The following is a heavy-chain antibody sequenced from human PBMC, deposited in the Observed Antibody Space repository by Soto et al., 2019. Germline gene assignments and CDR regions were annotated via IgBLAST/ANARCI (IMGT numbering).Heavy chain of an antibody. V-gene: IGHV1-18*01. D-gene: IGHD2-8*01. CDR3: AREASVLIPDAQPSRFDS. J-gene: IGHJ4*02. CDR1: GYSFMKYG. CDR2: ISPYSGYT. Sequence: ASVKVSCKGFGYSFMKYGINWVRQAPGQGLEWVGWISPYSGYTHSAQKFHGRLTLTTDTAASTAYMELRILRSADTALYYCAREASVLIPDAQPSRFDSWGQRTLVTVSS.